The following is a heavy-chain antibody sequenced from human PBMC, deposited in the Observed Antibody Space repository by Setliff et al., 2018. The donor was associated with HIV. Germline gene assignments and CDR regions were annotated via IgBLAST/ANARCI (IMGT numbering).Heavy chain of an antibody. Sequence: ETLSLTCAVYGGSLSGYYWSWIRQPPGKGLEWIGNMYYSGSIFYNPSLKSRVSISLDTSKNQFSLKLSSVTAADTAVYYCARGRGSYWGQGTLVTVSS. D-gene: IGHD1-26*01. CDR1: GGSLSGYY. CDR3: ARGRGSY. CDR2: MYYSGSI. V-gene: IGHV4-34*01. J-gene: IGHJ4*02.